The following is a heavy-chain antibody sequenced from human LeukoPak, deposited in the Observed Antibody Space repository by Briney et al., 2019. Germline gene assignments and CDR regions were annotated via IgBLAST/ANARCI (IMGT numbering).Heavy chain of an antibody. CDR3: ARGRSGWYVDY. J-gene: IGHJ4*02. D-gene: IGHD6-19*01. V-gene: IGHV3-48*02. CDR2: ISPSTSTI. Sequence: PGGFLRLSRAAPGFPLSCLSMNWVRPAPRKGLEWVSLISPSTSTIYYADSVKGRFTISRDNARNSLYLLMNSLRDDDTAVYYCARGRSGWYVDYWGQGTLVTVSS. CDR1: GFPLSCLS.